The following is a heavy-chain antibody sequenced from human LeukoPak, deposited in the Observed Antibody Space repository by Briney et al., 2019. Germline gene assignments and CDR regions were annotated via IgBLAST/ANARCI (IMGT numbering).Heavy chain of an antibody. CDR3: ARRGGGRVGSGSYWYFDY. CDR1: GGSISSYY. D-gene: IGHD3-10*01. J-gene: IGHJ4*02. CDR2: IYYSGST. Sequence: PSETLSLTCTVSGGSISSYYWSWIRQPPGKGLEGIGYIYYSGSTNYNPSLKSRVTISVDTSKNQFSLKLSSVTAADTAVYYCARRGGGRVGSGSYWYFDYWGQGTLVTVSS. V-gene: IGHV4-59*08.